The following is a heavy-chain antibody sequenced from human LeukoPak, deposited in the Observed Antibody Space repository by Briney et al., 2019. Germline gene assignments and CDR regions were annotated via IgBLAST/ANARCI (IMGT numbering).Heavy chain of an antibody. CDR2: INGDGSTT. CDR3: ATGNYYDSRGYYTFGY. J-gene: IGHJ4*02. V-gene: IGHV3-74*01. CDR1: GFTFSRYW. D-gene: IGHD3-22*01. Sequence: GGSLRLSCAASGFTFSRYWMRWVRQVPGKGLVWVSLINGDGSTTSYADFVKGRFAISRDNAKNTLSLQVNSLRAEDTAVYYCATGNYYDSRGYYTFGYWGQGTLVTVSS.